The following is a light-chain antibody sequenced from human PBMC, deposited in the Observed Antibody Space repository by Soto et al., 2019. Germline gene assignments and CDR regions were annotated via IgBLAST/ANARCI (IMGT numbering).Light chain of an antibody. CDR2: EVT. CDR3: SSYSTTSSPHVL. J-gene: IGLJ2*01. Sequence: QSALTQPASVSGSAGQSITISCTGTRSDVGRYNYVSWYQQHPGKAPKLLIYEVTYRPSGVSTRFSASKSGSTASLTISGIQAEDEADYYCSSYSTTSSPHVLFGGGTKVTVL. V-gene: IGLV2-14*01. CDR1: RSDVGRYNY.